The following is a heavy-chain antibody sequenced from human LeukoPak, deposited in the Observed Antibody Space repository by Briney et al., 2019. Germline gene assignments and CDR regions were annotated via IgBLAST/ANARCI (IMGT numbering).Heavy chain of an antibody. D-gene: IGHD5-12*01. CDR1: GFTVSSNY. J-gene: IGHJ3*02. CDR3: ARDHRGADAFDI. CDR2: IYSGGST. V-gene: IGHV3-66*02. Sequence: PGGSLRLSCAASGFTVSSNYMSWVRQAPGKGLEWVSVIYSGGSTYYADSVKGRFTISRDNSKNTLYLQMNSLRAEDTAVYYCARDHRGADAFDIWDQGTMVTVSS.